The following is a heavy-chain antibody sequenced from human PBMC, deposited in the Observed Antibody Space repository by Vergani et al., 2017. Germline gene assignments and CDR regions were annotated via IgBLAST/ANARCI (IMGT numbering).Heavy chain of an antibody. J-gene: IGHJ4*02. V-gene: IGHV4-61*02. CDR2: IYTSGST. D-gene: IGHD2-2*01. CDR3: ARGACSSTSCYDY. Sequence: QVQLQESGPGLVKPSQTLSLTCTVSGGSISSGSYYWSWIRQPAGKGLEWIGRIYTSGSTNYNPSLKSRVTISVDTSKNQFSLKLSSVTAADTAVYYCARGACSSTSCYDYWGQGTLVTVSS. CDR1: GGSISSGSYY.